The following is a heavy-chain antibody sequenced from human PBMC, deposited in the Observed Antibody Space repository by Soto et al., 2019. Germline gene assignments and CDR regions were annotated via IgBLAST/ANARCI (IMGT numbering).Heavy chain of an antibody. J-gene: IGHJ4*02. CDR3: SRENWFQDY. CDR1: GFTFSVYY. D-gene: IGHD3-10*01. Sequence: LRLSCAASGFTFSVYYMTWVRQAPGKGLEWVASIKNDGSEQYYVDSVKGRFTISRDNAKNSVYLQMNSLRAGDTALYYCSRENWFQDYWGQGTLVTVSS. CDR2: IKNDGSEQ. V-gene: IGHV3-7*03.